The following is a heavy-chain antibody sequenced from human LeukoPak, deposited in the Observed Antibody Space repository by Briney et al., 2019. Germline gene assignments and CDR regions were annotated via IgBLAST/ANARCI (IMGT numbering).Heavy chain of an antibody. V-gene: IGHV4-39*07. D-gene: IGHD6-13*01. CDR1: GGSISSSTYY. CDR2: IHYSGST. CDR3: ARDLAAAGYFDY. J-gene: IGHJ4*02. Sequence: SETLSLTCTVSGGSISSSTYYWGWTRQPPGKGLEWIGSIHYSGSTYYNSSLKSRVTMSVDTSKNQFSLKLSSVTAADTAVYYCARDLAAAGYFDYWGQGTLVTVSS.